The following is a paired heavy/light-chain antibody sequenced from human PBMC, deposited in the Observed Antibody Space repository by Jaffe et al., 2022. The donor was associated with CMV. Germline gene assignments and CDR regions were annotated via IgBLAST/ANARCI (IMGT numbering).Light chain of an antibody. V-gene: IGKV3-20*01. J-gene: IGKJ2*01. Sequence: EIVLTQSPGTLSLSPGQRATLSCRASQSVSSSYLAWYQQKPGQAPRLLIYGASDRATGIPERFRGSGSGTDFTLTITRLEPEDFAVYYCQQYDDSRTFGQGTRLEI. CDR3: QQYDDSRT. CDR1: QSVSSSY. CDR2: GAS.
Heavy chain of an antibody. CDR2: IYYSGST. Sequence: QVQLQESGPGLVRPSETLSLTCTVSGGSIINYYWSWIRQSPGKGLEWIGYIYYSGSTSYNPSLNSRVTISVDTSKSQFSLDLYSVTAADTAIYYCARDNGYYYGSGSYFDHGMAVWGQGTTVTVSS. CDR1: GGSIINYY. V-gene: IGHV4-59*01. CDR3: ARDNGYYYGSGSYFDHGMAV. D-gene: IGHD3-10*01. J-gene: IGHJ6*02.